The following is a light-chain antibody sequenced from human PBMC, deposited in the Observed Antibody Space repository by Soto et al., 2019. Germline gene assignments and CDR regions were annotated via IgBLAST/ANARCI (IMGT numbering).Light chain of an antibody. V-gene: IGLV2-23*02. CDR2: EVS. CDR1: SSDVGSYSL. J-gene: IGLJ1*01. CDR3: CSYAGNTYV. Sequence: QSALTQPASVSGSPGQSITISCTGTSSDVGSYSLVSWYQQHPGKAPKVLIYEVSERPSGVSSRFSGAKSGNTASLTISGLQAEDEAGYYCCSYAGNTYVFGTGTKLTVL.